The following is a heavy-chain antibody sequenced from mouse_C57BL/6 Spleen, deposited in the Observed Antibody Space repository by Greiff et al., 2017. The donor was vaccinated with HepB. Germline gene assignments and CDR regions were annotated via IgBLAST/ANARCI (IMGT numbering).Heavy chain of an antibody. CDR3: AREGSGYVYYFDY. V-gene: IGHV1-82*01. D-gene: IGHD3-2*02. CDR2: IYPGDGDT. CDR1: GYAFSSSW. J-gene: IGHJ2*01. Sequence: QVQLQQSGPELVKPGASVKISCKASGYAFSSSWMNWVKQRPGKGLEWIGRIYPGDGDTNYNGKFKGKATLTADKSSSTAYMQLSSLTSEDSAVYFCAREGSGYVYYFDYWGQGTTLTVSS.